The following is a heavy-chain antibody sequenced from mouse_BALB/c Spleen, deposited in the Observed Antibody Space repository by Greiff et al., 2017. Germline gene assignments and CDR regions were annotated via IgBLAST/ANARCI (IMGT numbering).Heavy chain of an antibody. V-gene: IGHV2-9*02. CDR3: ARIITTVPVAY. J-gene: IGHJ3*01. CDR1: GFSLTSYG. D-gene: IGHD1-1*01. Sequence: QVQLQQSGPGLVAPSQSLSITCTVSGFSLTSYGVHWVRQPPGKGLEWLGVIWAGGSTNYNSALMSRLSISKDNSKSQVFLKMNSLQTDDTAMYYCARIITTVPVAYWGQGTLVTVSA. CDR2: IWAGGST.